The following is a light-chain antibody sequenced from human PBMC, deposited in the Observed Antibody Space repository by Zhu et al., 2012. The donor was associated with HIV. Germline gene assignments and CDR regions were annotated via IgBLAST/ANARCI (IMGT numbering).Light chain of an antibody. V-gene: IGKV3-11*01. CDR3: QQRSNWPLT. Sequence: EIVMTQSPVTLSVSPGEGATLSCRASQNVNSNLAWYQQRPGQAPRLLIYGASTRATDIPARFSGSGSGTDFTLTISSLEPEDFALYYCQQRSNWPLTFGGGTKVEIK. CDR2: GAS. CDR1: QNVNSN. J-gene: IGKJ4*01.